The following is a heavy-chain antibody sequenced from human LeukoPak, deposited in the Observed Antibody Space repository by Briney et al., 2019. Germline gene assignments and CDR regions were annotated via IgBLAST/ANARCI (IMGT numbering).Heavy chain of an antibody. CDR3: ARDVGEYCSSTNCYASHY. CDR1: GYSFSTHW. J-gene: IGHJ4*02. D-gene: IGHD2-2*01. CDR2: INPSGGFT. Sequence: GASVKVSCKASGYSFSTHWMHWVRQAPGQGLEWMGIINPSGGFTSYAQKLQGRVTVTRDMSTSTVYMELSNLRSDDTAVYYCARDVGEYCSSTNCYASHYWGQGTLVTVSS. V-gene: IGHV1-46*01.